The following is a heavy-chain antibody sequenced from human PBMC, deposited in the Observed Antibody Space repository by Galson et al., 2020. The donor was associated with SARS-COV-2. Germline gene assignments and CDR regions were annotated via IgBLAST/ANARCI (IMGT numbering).Heavy chain of an antibody. CDR1: GFTFSNYG. Sequence: GESLKISCTASGFTFSNYGLHWVRQGPGKGLDWVAFMWNDGRTEVYADSVKGRFSVTIDSSKHTVYLQMNSLRGEDTGVYYCTRDRRFYDEYWCGLLADKPYMDAWGNGATVTVSS. V-gene: IGHV3-33*01. D-gene: IGHD3-3*01. CDR2: MWNDGRTE. J-gene: IGHJ6*03. CDR3: TRDRRFYDEYWCGLLADKPYMDA.